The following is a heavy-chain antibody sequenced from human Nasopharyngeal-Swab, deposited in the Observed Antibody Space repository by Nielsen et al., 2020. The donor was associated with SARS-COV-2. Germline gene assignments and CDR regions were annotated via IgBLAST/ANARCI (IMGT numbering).Heavy chain of an antibody. D-gene: IGHD2-15*01. J-gene: IGHJ6*02. CDR1: GGSVSSGSYY. CDR2: IYYSGST. V-gene: IGHV4-61*01. Sequence: SETLSLTCTVSGGSVSSGSYYWSWIRQPPGKGLEWIGYIYYSGSTNYNPSLKSRVTISVATSKNQFSLKLSSVTAADTAVYYCARDDLVSREMVVAVPRYYYGMDVWGQGTTVTVSS. CDR3: ARDDLVSREMVVAVPRYYYGMDV.